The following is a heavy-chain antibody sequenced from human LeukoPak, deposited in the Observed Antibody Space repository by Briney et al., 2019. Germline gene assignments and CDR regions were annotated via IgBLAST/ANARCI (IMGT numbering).Heavy chain of an antibody. CDR2: IYYSGST. Sequence: PSETLSLTCTVSGGSISSSSYYWGWIRQPPGKGLEWIGSIYYSGSTYYNPSLKSRVTISVDTSKNQFSLKLSSATAAGTAVYYCARQAAGKGDFDYWGQGTLVTVSS. V-gene: IGHV4-39*01. CDR1: GGSISSSSYY. CDR3: ARQAAGKGDFDY. J-gene: IGHJ4*02. D-gene: IGHD6-13*01.